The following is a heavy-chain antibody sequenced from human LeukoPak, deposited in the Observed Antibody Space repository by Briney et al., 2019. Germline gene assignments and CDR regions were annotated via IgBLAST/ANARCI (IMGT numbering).Heavy chain of an antibody. Sequence: ASVKVSCKASGYTFTGYYMHWVRQAPGQGLEWMGWINPNSGGTNYAQKFQGRVTMTRDTSISTAYMELSRLRSDDTAVYYCAREYYDYVCGSYRYFDYWGQGTLVTVSS. CDR2: INPNSGGT. CDR1: GYTFTGYY. D-gene: IGHD3-16*02. J-gene: IGHJ4*02. CDR3: AREYYDYVCGSYRYFDY. V-gene: IGHV1-2*02.